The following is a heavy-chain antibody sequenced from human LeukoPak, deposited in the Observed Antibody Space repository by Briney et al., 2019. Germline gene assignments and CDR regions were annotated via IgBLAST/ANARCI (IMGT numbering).Heavy chain of an antibody. J-gene: IGHJ4*02. V-gene: IGHV1-69*06. CDR1: GGTFSSYA. CDR3: ARRSIAAVHFDY. Sequence: ASVKVSRKASGGTFSSYAISWVRQAPGQGLEWMGVIIPIFGTANYAQKFQGRVTITADKSTSTAYMELSSLRSEHTAVYYCARRSIAAVHFDYWGQGTLVTVSS. CDR2: IIPIFGTA. D-gene: IGHD6-13*01.